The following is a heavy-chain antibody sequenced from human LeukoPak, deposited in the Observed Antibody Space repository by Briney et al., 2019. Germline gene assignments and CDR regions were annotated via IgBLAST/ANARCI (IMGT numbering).Heavy chain of an antibody. D-gene: IGHD3-10*01. Sequence: PSETPSLTCTVSGGSISSYYWSWIRQPAGKGLEWIGRIYTSGSTNYNPSLKSRVTMSVDTSKNQFSLKLSSVTAADTAVYYCARASILPNYYGMDVWGQGTTVTVSS. V-gene: IGHV4-4*07. J-gene: IGHJ6*02. CDR2: IYTSGST. CDR3: ARASILPNYYGMDV. CDR1: GGSISSYY.